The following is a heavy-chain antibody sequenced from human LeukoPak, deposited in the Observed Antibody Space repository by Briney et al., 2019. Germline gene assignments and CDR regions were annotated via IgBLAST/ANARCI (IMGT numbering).Heavy chain of an antibody. CDR3: ARDAQVERSY. Sequence: PGGSLRLSCAASGFTFSDYYMSWIRQAPGKGLEWVSYISSSGNTMYYADSVKGRFTISRDNAKNSLYLQMNSLRAEDTAIYYCARDAQVERSYWGQGTLVTVSS. V-gene: IGHV3-11*01. D-gene: IGHD1-1*01. CDR1: GFTFSDYY. CDR2: ISSSGNTM. J-gene: IGHJ4*02.